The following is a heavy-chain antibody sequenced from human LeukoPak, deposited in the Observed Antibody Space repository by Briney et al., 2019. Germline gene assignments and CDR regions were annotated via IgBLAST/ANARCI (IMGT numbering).Heavy chain of an antibody. D-gene: IGHD2-2*01. CDR3: ARDLTDGTSAFDY. J-gene: IGHJ4*02. CDR1: GFTFSSYA. V-gene: IGHV3-30-3*01. CDR2: ISYDGSNK. Sequence: GKSLRLSCAASGFTFSSYAMHWVRQAPGKGLEWVAVISYDGSNKYYADSVKGRFTISRDKSKNTLYLQLNSLRGEDTAVYYCARDLTDGTSAFDYWGQGTLVTVSS.